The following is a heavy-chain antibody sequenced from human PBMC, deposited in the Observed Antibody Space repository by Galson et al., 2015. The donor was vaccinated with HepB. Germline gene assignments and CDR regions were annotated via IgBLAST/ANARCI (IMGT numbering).Heavy chain of an antibody. CDR1: GFTFSNHA. J-gene: IGHJ4*02. D-gene: IGHD3-10*01. Sequence: SLRLSCAASGFTFSNHAMHWVRQAPGKGLEWVAFMTFDGSNKNYADSVKGRFTISRDNSENTVYLQMNSLRAEDTAVYYCARKFYYGSGPFYDLFDYWGQGTLVTVSS. V-gene: IGHV3-30-3*01. CDR2: MTFDGSNK. CDR3: ARKFYYGSGPFYDLFDY.